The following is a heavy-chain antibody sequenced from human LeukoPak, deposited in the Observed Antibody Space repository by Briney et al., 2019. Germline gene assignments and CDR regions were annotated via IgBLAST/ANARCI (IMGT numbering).Heavy chain of an antibody. CDR3: AREGYYGSGSPPSLYFDY. CDR2: TSSDLNVK. D-gene: IGHD3-10*01. CDR1: GSTFRNYV. Sequence: PGGSLRLSCAASGSTFRNYVIHWVRQAPGKGLEWVAVTSSDLNVKLYADSVKGRFTISRDNSRSTLHLQMNSLRPEDTAIYYCAREGYYGSGSPPSLYFDYWGQGTLVTVSS. V-gene: IGHV3-30-3*01. J-gene: IGHJ4*02.